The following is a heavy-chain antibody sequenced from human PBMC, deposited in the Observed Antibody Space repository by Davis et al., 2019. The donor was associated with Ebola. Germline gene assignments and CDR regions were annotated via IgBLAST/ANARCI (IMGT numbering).Heavy chain of an antibody. CDR2: VRQDETEK. D-gene: IGHD1-26*01. J-gene: IGHJ6*02. V-gene: IGHV3-7*01. CDR3: ATLPGGRGVDV. Sequence: GESLKISCTASGFTFNYYWMNWVRKAPGKGLEWVATVRQDETEKHYVDSVKGRFTISRDNTKNSIYLQMNSLTVEDTAVYYCATLPGGRGVDVWGPGTTVTVSS. CDR1: GFTFNYYW.